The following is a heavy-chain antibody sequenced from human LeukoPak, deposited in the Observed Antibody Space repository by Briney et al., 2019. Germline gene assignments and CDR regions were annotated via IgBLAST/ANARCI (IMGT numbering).Heavy chain of an antibody. D-gene: IGHD4-17*01. CDR1: GGSISSYY. J-gene: IGHJ4*02. CDR3: ARDSPYGDYPFDY. CDR2: IYYSGST. Sequence: YPSETLSLTCTVSGGSISSYYWSWIRQPPGKGLEWIGYIYYSGSTNYNPSLKSRVTISVDTSKNQFSLKLSSVTAADTAVYYSARDSPYGDYPFDYWGQGTLVTVSS. V-gene: IGHV4-59*01.